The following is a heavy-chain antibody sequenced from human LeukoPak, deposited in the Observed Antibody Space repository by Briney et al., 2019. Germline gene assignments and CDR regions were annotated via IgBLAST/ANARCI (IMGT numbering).Heavy chain of an antibody. Sequence: GGSLRLSCAASGFTFDEYGMSWVRQAPGKGLEWVCGITRNGGSTGYADSVKGRFTISRDNAKNSLYLQMNSLRAEDTAVYYCARVRYCSSTSCYRPDSFYFDYWGQGTLVTVSS. CDR2: ITRNGGST. V-gene: IGHV3-20*04. CDR3: ARVRYCSSTSCYRPDSFYFDY. CDR1: GFTFDEYG. D-gene: IGHD2-2*02. J-gene: IGHJ4*02.